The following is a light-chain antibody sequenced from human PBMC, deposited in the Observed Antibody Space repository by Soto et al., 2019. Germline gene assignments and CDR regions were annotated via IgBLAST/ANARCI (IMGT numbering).Light chain of an antibody. CDR2: GAS. J-gene: IGKJ1*01. V-gene: IGKV3D-15*01. CDR1: QSVSSN. CDR3: QQYNNWPGGT. Sequence: VMPQSPSTMSWCKGERAPISCTPSQSVSSNLAWYQQKPGQAPRPLIYGASTRATGIPARFSGSGSGTEFTLTISSLQSEDFAVYYCQQYNNWPGGTFGQGTKVDI.